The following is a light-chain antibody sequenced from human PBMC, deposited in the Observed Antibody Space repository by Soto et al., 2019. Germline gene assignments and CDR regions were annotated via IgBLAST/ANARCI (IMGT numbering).Light chain of an antibody. V-gene: IGKV1-39*01. J-gene: IGKJ1*01. CDR1: QSISSY. CDR3: QQSYSTPGT. CDR2: AAS. Sequence: DIQMTQSPSSLSSSVGDRVTITCRSSQSISSYLNWYQQKPGKAPKLLIYAASSLQSGVPSRFSGSGSGTDFTLTISSLQPEDFETYYCQQSYSTPGTFGQGTNVDIK.